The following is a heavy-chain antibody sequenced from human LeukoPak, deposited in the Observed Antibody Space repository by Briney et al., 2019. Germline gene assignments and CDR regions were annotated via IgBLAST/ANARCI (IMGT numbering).Heavy chain of an antibody. CDR1: GFTFSSYG. J-gene: IGHJ6*03. D-gene: IGHD6-19*01. CDR3: ARVFSGWYGNYMDV. V-gene: IGHV3-7*01. Sequence: GGSLRLSCAASGFTFSSYGMHWVRQAPGKGLEWVANINQDGSKKYYVDSIKGRFTISRDNAKNSLYLQMISLRAEDTALYYCARVFSGWYGNYMDVWGKGTTVTVSS. CDR2: INQDGSKK.